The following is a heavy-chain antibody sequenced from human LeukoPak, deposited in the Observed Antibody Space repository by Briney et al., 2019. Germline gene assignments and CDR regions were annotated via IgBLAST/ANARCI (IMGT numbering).Heavy chain of an antibody. CDR1: VITFSDDS. CDR3: ARSGVPLRPFEKGAFDI. V-gene: IGHV3-48*04. D-gene: IGHD3-3*01. CDR2: ISPASKTI. J-gene: IGHJ3*02. Sequence: GGSLRLSCAASVITFSDDSMNWVRQAPGSGLEWVAYISPASKTIKYAASVKGRFIISRDNAKNSLYPQMNSLRAEDTAVYYCARSGVPLRPFEKGAFDIWGQGTMVTVSS.